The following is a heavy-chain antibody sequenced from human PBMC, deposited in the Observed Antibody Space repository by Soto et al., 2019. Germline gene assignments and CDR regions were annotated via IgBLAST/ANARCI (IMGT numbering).Heavy chain of an antibody. V-gene: IGHV1-18*01. J-gene: IGHJ4*02. Sequence: QVQLVQSGAEVKKPGASVKVSCKASGYTFTSYGISWVRQAPGQGLXWMGWISAYNGNTNYAQKLQGRVTMTTDTSTSTAYMELRSLRSDDTAVYYCARDQRGSXLGAGLVFDYWGQGTLVTVSS. CDR3: ARDQRGSXLGAGLVFDY. D-gene: IGHD1-26*01. CDR2: ISAYNGNT. CDR1: GYTFTSYG.